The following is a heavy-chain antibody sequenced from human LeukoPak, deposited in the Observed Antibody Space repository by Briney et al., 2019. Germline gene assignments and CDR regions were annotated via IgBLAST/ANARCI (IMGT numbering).Heavy chain of an antibody. J-gene: IGHJ4*02. CDR3: ASDDSTGYHHPDN. CDR2: ISYDGSNK. CDR1: GFTFSSYG. V-gene: IGHV3-30*19. D-gene: IGHD3-22*01. Sequence: GGSLRLSCAASGFTFSSYGMHWVRQAPGRGLEWVAVISYDGSNKYYADSVKGRFTISRDNSKNTLYLQMSSLRADDTAVYYCASDDSTGYHHPDNWGQGTLVTVSS.